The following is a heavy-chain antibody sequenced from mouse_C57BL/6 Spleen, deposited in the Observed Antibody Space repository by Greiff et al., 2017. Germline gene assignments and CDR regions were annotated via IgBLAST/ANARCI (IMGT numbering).Heavy chain of an antibody. CDR2: INPSNGGT. D-gene: IGHD2-14*01. J-gene: IGHJ4*01. CDR3: AKRYDSPGAMDY. Sequence: QVQLQQPGTELVKPGASVKLSCTASGYTFTSYWLHWVKQRPGQGLAWIGNINPSNGGTNYNDKFKSQVTLTVDNASSTAYMQLSSLTSEDSAVYYCAKRYDSPGAMDYWGQGTSVTVSS. V-gene: IGHV1-53*01. CDR1: GYTFTSYW.